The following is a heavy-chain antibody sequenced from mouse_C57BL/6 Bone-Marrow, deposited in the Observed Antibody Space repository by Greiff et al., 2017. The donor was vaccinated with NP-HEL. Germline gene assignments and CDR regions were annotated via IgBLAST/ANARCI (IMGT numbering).Heavy chain of an antibody. CDR2: IYPGDGDT. D-gene: IGHD1-1*01. CDR3: ASGGYYGSTLYYAMDY. J-gene: IGHJ4*01. Sequence: QVQLQQSGPELVKPGASVKISCKASGYAFSSSWMNWVKQRPGKGLEWIGRIYPGDGDTNYNGKFKGKATLTADKSSSTAYMQLRSLTSEDSAVYFCASGGYYGSTLYYAMDYWGQGTSVTVSS. V-gene: IGHV1-82*01. CDR1: GYAFSSSW.